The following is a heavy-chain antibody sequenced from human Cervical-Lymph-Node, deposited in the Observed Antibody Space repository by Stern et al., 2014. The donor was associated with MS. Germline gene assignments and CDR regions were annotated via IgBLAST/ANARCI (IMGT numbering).Heavy chain of an antibody. CDR3: ARATLERDPEMVTSSDYYYYGMDV. Sequence: QVTLRESGPALVKPTQTLTLTCTFSGFSLSTSGMCVSWIRQPPGKALEWLALIDWDGDKYYSTSLKTRLTISKDTSRNQVVLTMTNMDPVDTATYYCARATLERDPEMVTSSDYYYYGMDVWGQGTTVAVSS. V-gene: IGHV2-70*01. CDR2: IDWDGDK. J-gene: IGHJ6*02. D-gene: IGHD5-18*01. CDR1: GFSLSTSGMC.